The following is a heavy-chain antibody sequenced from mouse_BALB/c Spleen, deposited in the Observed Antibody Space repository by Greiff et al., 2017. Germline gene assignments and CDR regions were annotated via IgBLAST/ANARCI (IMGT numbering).Heavy chain of an antibody. CDR3: TSSMTLYYFDY. D-gene: IGHD2-3*01. CDR2: INPSSGYT. CDR1: GYTFTSYT. J-gene: IGHJ2*01. Sequence: QVQLQQSGAELARPGASVKMSCKASGYTFTSYTMHWVKQRPGQGLEWIGYINPSSGYTNYNQKFKDKATLTADKSSSTAYMQLSSLTSEDSAVYYCTSSMTLYYFDYWGQGTTLTVSS. V-gene: IGHV1-4*01.